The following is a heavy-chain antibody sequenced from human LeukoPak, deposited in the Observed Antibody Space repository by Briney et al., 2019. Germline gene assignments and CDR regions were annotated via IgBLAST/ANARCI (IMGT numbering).Heavy chain of an antibody. CDR1: GFTFSSYG. V-gene: IGHV3-30*02. CDR2: IRYDGSNK. D-gene: IGHD6-19*01. CDR3: ARDGSGWFSSGYYHYYMDV. J-gene: IGHJ6*03. Sequence: GGSLRLSCAASGFTFSSYGMHWVRQAPGKGLEWVAFIRYDGSNKYYADSVKGRFTISRDNSKNTLYLQMNSLRAEDTAVYYCARDGSGWFSSGYYHYYMDVWGKGTTVTVSS.